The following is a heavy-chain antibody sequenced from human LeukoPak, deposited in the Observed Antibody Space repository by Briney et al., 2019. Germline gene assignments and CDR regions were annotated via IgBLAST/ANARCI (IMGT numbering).Heavy chain of an antibody. CDR2: INHSGST. J-gene: IGHJ4*02. CDR3: ARAGIVGATK. V-gene: IGHV4-34*01. CDR1: GGSFSGYY. D-gene: IGHD1-26*01. Sequence: KPSETLSLXCAVYGGSFSGYYWSWIRQPPGKGLEWIGEINHSGSTNYNPSLKSRVTISVDTSKNQFSLKLSSVTAADTAVYYCARAGIVGATKWGQGTLITVSS.